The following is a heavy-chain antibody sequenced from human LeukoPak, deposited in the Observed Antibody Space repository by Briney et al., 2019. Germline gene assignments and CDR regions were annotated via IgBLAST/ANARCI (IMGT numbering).Heavy chain of an antibody. J-gene: IGHJ6*02. CDR1: GFTFSSYA. D-gene: IGHD3-10*01. CDR3: ARGGRGGMDV. Sequence: GGSLRLSCAASGFTFSSYAMHWVRQAPGKGLEWVTLISYDGNNKYYADSVKGRLTVSRDNSKNTLYLRMNGLTTEDTAVYYCARGGRGGMDVWGQGTTVTVSS. CDR2: ISYDGNNK. V-gene: IGHV3-30*04.